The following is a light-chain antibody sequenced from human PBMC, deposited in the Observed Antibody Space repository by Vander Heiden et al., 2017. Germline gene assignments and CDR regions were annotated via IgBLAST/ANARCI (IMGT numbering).Light chain of an antibody. J-gene: IGLJ2*01. V-gene: IGLV4-69*01. CDR2: LKSDGSH. CDR1: SGHSNYA. CDR3: QTWGTGIQV. Sequence: QLVLTQSPPASASLGASVKLTCTLSSGHSNYAIAWLQQQPEKGPRYLMKLKSDGSHTKGDGIPDRFSGSSSGSERYLTISSLQSEDEADYYCQTWGTGIQVFGGGTKLTVL.